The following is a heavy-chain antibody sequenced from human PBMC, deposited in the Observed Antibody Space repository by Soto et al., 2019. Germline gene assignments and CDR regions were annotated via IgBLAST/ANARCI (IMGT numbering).Heavy chain of an antibody. J-gene: IGHJ2*01. V-gene: IGHV1-18*01. CDR3: PRCYCRAGSCFNCWHFDL. Sequence: QVQVVQSGAEVKKPGASVKVACKASGYTFTTFGMSWVRQAPGQGLEWMGRISGENGDTNSAQRFQDRVTMTTDTSTKTAYMELGSLTSDAAAVYYCPRCYCRAGSCFNCWHFDLWGRGTLVTVSS. CDR1: GYTFTTFG. D-gene: IGHD2-15*01. CDR2: ISGENGDT.